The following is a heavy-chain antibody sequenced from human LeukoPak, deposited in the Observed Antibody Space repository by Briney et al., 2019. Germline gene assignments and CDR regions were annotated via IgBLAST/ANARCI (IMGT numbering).Heavy chain of an antibody. V-gene: IGHV3-7*03. D-gene: IGHD2-2*01. CDR2: IKEDGSEK. Sequence: GGSLRLSCAASGFIFNSYWMSWVRQAPGKGLEWVANIKEDGSEKYYVDSAKGRFTISRDNAKNSLYLQTNSLRAEDTAVYYCARRALRYCSSTSCPAQYYGVDVWGKGTTVTVSS. CDR3: ARRALRYCSSTSCPAQYYGVDV. J-gene: IGHJ6*04. CDR1: GFIFNSYW.